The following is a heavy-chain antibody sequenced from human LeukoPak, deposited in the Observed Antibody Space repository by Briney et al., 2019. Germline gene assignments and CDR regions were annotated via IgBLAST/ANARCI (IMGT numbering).Heavy chain of an antibody. Sequence: NTSETLSLTCTVSGGSISSSRYYWGWIRKPPGKGLEWIGSIYYSGSTYYNPSLKSRVTISVDTSKNQFSLKLSSVTAADTAVYYCARPRYSYGYGDYFDYWGQGTLVTVSS. J-gene: IGHJ4*02. CDR2: IYYSGST. V-gene: IGHV4-39*07. CDR1: GGSISSSRYY. CDR3: ARPRYSYGYGDYFDY. D-gene: IGHD5-18*01.